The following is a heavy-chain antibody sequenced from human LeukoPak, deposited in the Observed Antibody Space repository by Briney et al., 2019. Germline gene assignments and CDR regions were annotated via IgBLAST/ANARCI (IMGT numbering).Heavy chain of an antibody. Sequence: SETLSLTCTVSGGSISSYYWSWIRQPPGKGLEWIGYIYYSGSTNYNPSLKSRVTISVDTSKNQFSLKLSSVTAADTAVYYCARALGYCTNGVCYTSYYYYYYMDVWGKGTTVTVSS. CDR3: ARALGYCTNGVCYTSYYYYYYMDV. CDR1: GGSISSYY. J-gene: IGHJ6*03. CDR2: IYYSGST. D-gene: IGHD2-8*01. V-gene: IGHV4-59*01.